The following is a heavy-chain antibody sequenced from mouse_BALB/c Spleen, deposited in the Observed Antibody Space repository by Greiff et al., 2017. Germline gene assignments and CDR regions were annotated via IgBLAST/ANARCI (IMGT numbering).Heavy chain of an antibody. CDR3: ARGSSYGAMDY. CDR1: GYSITSGYY. V-gene: IGHV3-6*02. CDR2: ISYDGSN. Sequence: EVQLQESGPGLVKPSQSLSLTCSVTGYSITSGYYWNWIRQFPGNKLEWMGYISYDGSNNYNPSLKNRISITRDTSKNQFFLKLNSVTTEDTATYYCARGSSYGAMDYWGQGTSVTVSS. J-gene: IGHJ4*01. D-gene: IGHD1-1*01.